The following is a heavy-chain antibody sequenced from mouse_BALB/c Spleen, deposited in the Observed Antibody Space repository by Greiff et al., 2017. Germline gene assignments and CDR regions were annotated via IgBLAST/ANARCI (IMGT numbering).Heavy chain of an antibody. D-gene: IGHD1-1*01. Sequence: EVMLVESGGGLVKPGGSLKLSCAASGFTFSSYAMSWVRQSPEKRLEWVAEISSGGSYTYYPDTVTGRFTISRDNAKNTLYLEMSSLRSEDTAMYYCARAHYYGSSYFAYWGQGTLVTVSA. J-gene: IGHJ3*01. CDR1: GFTFSSYA. CDR3: ARAHYYGSSYFAY. CDR2: ISSGGSYT. V-gene: IGHV5-9-4*01.